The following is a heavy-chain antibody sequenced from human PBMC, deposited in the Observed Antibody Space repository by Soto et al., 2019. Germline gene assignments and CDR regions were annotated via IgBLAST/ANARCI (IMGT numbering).Heavy chain of an antibody. CDR1: GYTFTSYG. Sequence: XVKVSCKASGYTFTSYGISWVRQAPGQGLEWMGWISAYNGNTNYAQKLQGRVTMTADTSTSTAYMELRSLRYDDTAVYYCARDNVELRPSWFDPWGQGTLVTVSS. CDR2: ISAYNGNT. J-gene: IGHJ5*02. V-gene: IGHV1-18*01. D-gene: IGHD1-7*01. CDR3: ARDNVELRPSWFDP.